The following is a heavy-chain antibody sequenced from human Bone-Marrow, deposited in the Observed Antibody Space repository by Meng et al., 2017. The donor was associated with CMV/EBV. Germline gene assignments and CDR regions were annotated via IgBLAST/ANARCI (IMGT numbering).Heavy chain of an antibody. Sequence: SETLSLTCAVYGGSFSGYYWSWIRQPPGKGLEWIGEINHSGSTNYNPSLKSRVTISVDTSKNQFSLKLSSVTAADTAVYYCARGIVVVPAAQPYYYYGMDVWGQGTTVTVSS. CDR3: ARGIVVVPAAQPYYYYGMDV. J-gene: IGHJ6*02. CDR1: GGSFSGYY. D-gene: IGHD2-2*01. CDR2: INHSGST. V-gene: IGHV4-34*01.